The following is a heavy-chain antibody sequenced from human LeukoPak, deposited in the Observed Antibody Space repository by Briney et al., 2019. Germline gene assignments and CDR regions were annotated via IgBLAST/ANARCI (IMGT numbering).Heavy chain of an antibody. D-gene: IGHD2-15*01. Sequence: PSETLSLTCTVSGGSISSYYWSWIRQPPGKGLEWIGYIYYSGSTNYNPSLKSRVTISVDTSKNQFSLKLSSVTAADTAVYYCARSVVVAPFDPWGQGTLVTVSS. V-gene: IGHV4-59*01. CDR1: GGSISSYY. CDR2: IYYSGST. CDR3: ARSVVVAPFDP. J-gene: IGHJ5*02.